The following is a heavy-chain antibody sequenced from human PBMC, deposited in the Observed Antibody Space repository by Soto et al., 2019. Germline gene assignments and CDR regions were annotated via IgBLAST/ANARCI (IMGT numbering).Heavy chain of an antibody. Sequence: ASVKVSCKASGYTFTSYDINWVRQATGQGLEWMGWMNPNSGNTGYAQKFQGRVTMTRNTSMSTAYMELSSLRSEDTAVYYCARVVVVVPAAMPTGIMDVWGKGTTVTVSS. D-gene: IGHD2-2*01. CDR2: MNPNSGNT. CDR1: GYTFTSYD. CDR3: ARVVVVVPAAMPTGIMDV. V-gene: IGHV1-8*01. J-gene: IGHJ6*03.